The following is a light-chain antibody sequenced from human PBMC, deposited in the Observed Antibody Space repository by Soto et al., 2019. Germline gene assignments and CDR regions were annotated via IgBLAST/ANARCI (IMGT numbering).Light chain of an antibody. V-gene: IGLV2-8*01. CDR3: SSYAGINNLGV. J-gene: IGLJ1*01. CDR2: EVN. CDR1: SSDVGGYKN. Sequence: QSALTQPPSASGSPGQSVTISCTGTSSDVGGYKNVSWYQQHPGKAPKLMIFEVNKRPSGVSDRFSGSKSGNTASLTVSGLQAEDAAYYYCSSYAGINNLGVFGTGTKLTVL.